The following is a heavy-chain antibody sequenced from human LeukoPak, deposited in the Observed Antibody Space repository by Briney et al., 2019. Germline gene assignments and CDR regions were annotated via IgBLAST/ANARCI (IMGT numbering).Heavy chain of an antibody. CDR3: ATSLSSGWSFNPDWFDP. V-gene: IGHV5-51*03. J-gene: IGHJ5*02. Sequence: KPGESLKISCKGSGYSFTSYWIGWVRQMPGKGLEWMGIIYPGDSDTRYSPSFQGQVTISADKSISTAYLQWSSLKASDTAMYYCATSLSSGWSFNPDWFDPWGQGTLVTVSS. CDR1: GYSFTSYW. CDR2: IYPGDSDT. D-gene: IGHD6-19*01.